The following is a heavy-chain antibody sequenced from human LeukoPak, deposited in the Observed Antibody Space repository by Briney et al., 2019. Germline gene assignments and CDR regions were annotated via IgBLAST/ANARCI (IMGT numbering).Heavy chain of an antibody. CDR3: ARDGKGDFWSGYYSYYYYYMDV. CDR2: IYTSGST. V-gene: IGHV4-4*07. J-gene: IGHJ6*03. CDR1: GGFISSYY. Sequence: SETLSLTCTVSGGFISSYYWSWIRQPAGKGLEWIGRIYTSGSTNYNPSLKSRVTMSVDTSKNQFSLKLSSVTAADTAVYYCARDGKGDFWSGYYSYYYYYMDVWGKGTTVTVSS. D-gene: IGHD3-3*01.